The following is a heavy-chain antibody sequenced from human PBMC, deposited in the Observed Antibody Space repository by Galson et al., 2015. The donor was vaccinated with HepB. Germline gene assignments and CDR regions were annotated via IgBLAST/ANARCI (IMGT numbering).Heavy chain of an antibody. V-gene: IGHV4-39*01. CDR1: GGSISSSSYY. D-gene: IGHD3-9*01. CDR3: ARHRYYYDY. CDR2: IYYSGST. Sequence: ETLSLTCAVSGGSISSSSYYWGWIRQPPGKGLEWIGSIYYSGSTYYNPSLKSRVTISVDMSKNQFSLKLSSVTAADAAVYYCARHRYYYDYWGQGTLVTVSS. J-gene: IGHJ4*02.